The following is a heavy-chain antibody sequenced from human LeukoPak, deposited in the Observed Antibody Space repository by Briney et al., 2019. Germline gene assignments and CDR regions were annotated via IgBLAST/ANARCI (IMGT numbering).Heavy chain of an antibody. CDR3: AREVVITLGFYYYYGMDV. V-gene: IGHV1-3*01. CDR2: INAGNGNT. D-gene: IGHD3-22*01. CDR1: GYTFTSYA. J-gene: IGHJ6*02. Sequence: GASVKVSCKASGYTFTSYAMHWVRQAPGQRLEWMGWINAGNGNTKYSQKFQGRVTITRDTSASTAYMELSSLRSEDTAVCYCAREVVITLGFYYYYGMDVWGQGTTVTVSS.